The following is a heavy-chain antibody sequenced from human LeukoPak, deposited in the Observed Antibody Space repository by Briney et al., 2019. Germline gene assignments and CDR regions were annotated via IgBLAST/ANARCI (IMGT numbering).Heavy chain of an antibody. CDR1: GGSFSGYY. Sequence: SETLSLTCAVYGGSFSGYYWSWIRQPPGKGLEWIGEINHSGSTNYNPSLKSRVTISVDTSKNQFSLKLSSVTAADTAVYYCAREGIYDTSGYTSFDYWGQGTLVTVSS. V-gene: IGHV4-34*01. CDR3: AREGIYDTSGYTSFDY. D-gene: IGHD3-22*01. CDR2: INHSGST. J-gene: IGHJ4*02.